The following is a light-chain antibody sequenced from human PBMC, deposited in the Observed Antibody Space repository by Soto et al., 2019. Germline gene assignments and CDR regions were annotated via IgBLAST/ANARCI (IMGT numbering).Light chain of an antibody. CDR2: GAS. V-gene: IGKV3-20*01. J-gene: IGKJ4*01. Sequence: TQSTSNLSASVGDRVNITCRASQTVSGSYVAWYQQKPGQTPRLLIYGASSRATGIPDRFSGSGSGTDFTLTISRLEPEDFAVYHCQQYGDSPLTFGGGTNVDIK. CDR1: QTVSGSY. CDR3: QQYGDSPLT.